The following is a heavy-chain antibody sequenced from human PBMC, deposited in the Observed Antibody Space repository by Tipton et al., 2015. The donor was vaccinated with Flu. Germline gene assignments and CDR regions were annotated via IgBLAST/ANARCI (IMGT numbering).Heavy chain of an antibody. J-gene: IGHJ4*02. Sequence: TLSLTRTVSGGSISSSSYYWGWIRQPPGKGLEWIGSIYYSGSTYYNPSLKSRVTISVDTSKNQFSLKLSSVTAADTAVYYCARKYYYGSGRVPTFDYWGQGTLVTVSS. CDR1: GGSISSSSYY. V-gene: IGHV4-39*07. CDR2: IYYSGST. D-gene: IGHD3-10*01. CDR3: ARKYYYGSGRVPTFDY.